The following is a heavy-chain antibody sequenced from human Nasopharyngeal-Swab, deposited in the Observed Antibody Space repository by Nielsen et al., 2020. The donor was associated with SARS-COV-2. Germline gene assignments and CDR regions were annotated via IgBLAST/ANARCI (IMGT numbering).Heavy chain of an antibody. CDR2: IYYSGSA. V-gene: IGHV4-39*07. CDR3: ARNEFRSGYYGTAEYYGLDV. CDR1: GGSLNSINYY. Sequence: SETLSLTCTVSGGSLNSINYYWGWIRQPPGKGLEWIGSIYYSGSACYNPSLKSRVTISVDTSKNQFSLKLSSVTAADTAVYYCARNEFRSGYYGTAEYYGLDVWGQGTTVTVSS. D-gene: IGHD3-3*01. J-gene: IGHJ6*02.